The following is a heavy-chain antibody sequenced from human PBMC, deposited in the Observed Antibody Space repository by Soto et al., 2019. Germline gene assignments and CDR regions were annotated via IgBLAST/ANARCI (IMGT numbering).Heavy chain of an antibody. CDR3: AKSPNPTVSYLDY. V-gene: IGHV3-33*06. D-gene: IGHD4-17*01. CDR1: GFTFSSYG. Sequence: QVQLVESGGGVVQPGRSLRLSCAASGFTFSSYGMHWVRQAPGKGLEWVAVIWYDGSNKYYADSVKGRFTISRDNSKNTLYLQMNSLRAEDTAVYYCAKSPNPTVSYLDYWGQGTLDTVSS. CDR2: IWYDGSNK. J-gene: IGHJ4*02.